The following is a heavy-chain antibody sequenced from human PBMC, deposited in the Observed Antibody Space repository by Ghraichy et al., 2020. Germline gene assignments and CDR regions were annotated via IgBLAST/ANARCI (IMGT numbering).Heavy chain of an antibody. CDR3: ARGSVSYYDFYGMDV. D-gene: IGHD3-10*01. J-gene: IGHJ6*02. Sequence: ASVKVSCNGSGYTFTAHYLHWVRQAPGQALEWVGWMNPDGGSTNFAPKFEGRVTMTRDTSVSTAYLELRRLTSDDTAVYYCARGSVSYYDFYGMDVWGQGTTVTVSS. V-gene: IGHV1-2*02. CDR1: GYTFTAHY. CDR2: MNPDGGST.